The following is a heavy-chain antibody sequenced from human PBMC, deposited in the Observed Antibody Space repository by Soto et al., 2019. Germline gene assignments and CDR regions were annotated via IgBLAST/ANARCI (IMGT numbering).Heavy chain of an antibody. CDR2: IYWNDEK. CDR1: GFSVSTPGVG. J-gene: IGHJ1*01. V-gene: IGHV2-5*01. D-gene: IGHD4-17*01. CDR3: ARLSTVDSLHAEYFHH. Sequence: QITLKESGPTLVRPTQTLTLTCTFSGFSVSTPGVGVGWIRQPPGKVLEWLALIYWNDEKRYRPSLMSRLTISXXTXKXXVVLAMTNMEPVDTATYYCARLSTVDSLHAEYFHHWGQGTLVTVSS.